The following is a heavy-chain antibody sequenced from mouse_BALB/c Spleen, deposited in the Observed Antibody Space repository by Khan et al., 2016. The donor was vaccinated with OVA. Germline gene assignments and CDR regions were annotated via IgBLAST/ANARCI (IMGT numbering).Heavy chain of an antibody. D-gene: IGHD2-12*01. CDR1: GFSLITYG. J-gene: IGHJ3*01. CDR3: TRNSYRYDFTY. Sequence: QVQLKQSGPGLVQPSQSLSITCTVSGFSLITYGVHWVRQSPGKGLEWLGVIWSDGSTDYNAAFISRLSITKDNSKSHVFFTLNSLQADDTAIYYCTRNSYRYDFTYWGRGTLVTVSA. V-gene: IGHV2-2*01. CDR2: IWSDGST.